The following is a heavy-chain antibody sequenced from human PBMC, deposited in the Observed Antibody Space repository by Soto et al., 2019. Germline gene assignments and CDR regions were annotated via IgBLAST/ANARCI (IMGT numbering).Heavy chain of an antibody. Sequence: PSETLSLTCTVSGGSISSYYWSWIRQPPGKGLEWVGYIYYSGSTNYNPSLKSRVTISVDTSKNQFSLKLSSVTAADTAVYYCARVAPSSYYDSSAYFSGNYYYGMDAWGQGTTVTVSS. V-gene: IGHV4-59*01. CDR3: ARVAPSSYYDSSAYFSGNYYYGMDA. CDR1: GGSISSYY. D-gene: IGHD3-22*01. J-gene: IGHJ6*02. CDR2: IYYSGST.